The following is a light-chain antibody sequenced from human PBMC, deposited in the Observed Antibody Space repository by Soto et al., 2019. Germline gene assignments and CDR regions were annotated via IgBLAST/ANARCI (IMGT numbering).Light chain of an antibody. CDR2: DAS. Sequence: EIVLTQSPATLSLSPGERATLSCRASQSVSTYLAWYQQRPGQAPRLLIYDASYRATDIPPRFSGSGSGTVFTLNISSLEPQDFAFFYCQQRPSWPPTITFGHGTRLDIK. J-gene: IGKJ5*01. CDR1: QSVSTY. V-gene: IGKV3-11*01. CDR3: QQRPSWPPTIT.